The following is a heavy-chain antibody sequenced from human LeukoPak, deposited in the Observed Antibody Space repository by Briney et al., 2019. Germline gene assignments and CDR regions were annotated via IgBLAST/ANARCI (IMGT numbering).Heavy chain of an antibody. Sequence: GGSLRLSCAASGFTFSTYGMNWVRQAPGKGLEWVTSIRYEGSNKYYANSVKGRFTISRDNSKNTLHLQMNSLRAEDTAVYYCAKGDHYDTTGYDAFDIWGQGTMVTVSS. D-gene: IGHD3-22*01. J-gene: IGHJ3*02. CDR2: IRYEGSNK. CDR1: GFTFSTYG. CDR3: AKGDHYDTTGYDAFDI. V-gene: IGHV3-30*02.